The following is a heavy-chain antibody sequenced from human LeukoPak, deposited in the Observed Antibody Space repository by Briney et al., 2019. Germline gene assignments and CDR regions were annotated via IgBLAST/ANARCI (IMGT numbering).Heavy chain of an antibody. CDR2: ISSSGSTI. J-gene: IGHJ4*02. V-gene: IGHV3-48*03. CDR3: ARGNIVATIDY. CDR1: GFTFSSYE. D-gene: IGHD5-12*01. Sequence: QPGGSLRLSRAASGFTFSSYEMNWVRQAPGKGLEWVSYISSSGSTIYYADSVKGRFTISRDNAKNSLYLQMNSLRAEDTAVYYCARGNIVATIDYWGQGTLVTVSS.